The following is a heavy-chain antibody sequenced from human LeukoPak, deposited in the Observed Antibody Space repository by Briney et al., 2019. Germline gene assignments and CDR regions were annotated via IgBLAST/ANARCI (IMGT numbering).Heavy chain of an antibody. CDR1: GFTLGSFA. D-gene: IGHD5-18*01. Sequence: SGGSLRLSCEASGFTLGSFAMYWVRQAPGKGLDWIAGIFGSGGSPHYADSVKGRFTISRDNSKNTVYLQINSLRAEDTAVYYCGKTTAGYSSGQKPAWPVDYWGQGTLVTVSS. CDR2: IFGSGGSP. V-gene: IGHV3-23*01. CDR3: GKTTAGYSSGQKPAWPVDY. J-gene: IGHJ4*02.